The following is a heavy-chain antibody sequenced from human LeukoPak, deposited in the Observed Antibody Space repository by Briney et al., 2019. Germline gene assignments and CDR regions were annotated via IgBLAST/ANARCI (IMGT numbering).Heavy chain of an antibody. CDR3: TTVSIRGD. J-gene: IGHJ4*02. D-gene: IGHD5-24*01. Sequence: GGSLRLSCAASGFTFTTYGMHWVRQAPGKGLEWVAFIRFDGSNEYYADSVKGRFTISRDNSNNTLYLQMNSLKTEDTAVYYCTTVSIRGDWGQGTLVTVSS. CDR2: IRFDGSNE. CDR1: GFTFTTYG. V-gene: IGHV3-30*02.